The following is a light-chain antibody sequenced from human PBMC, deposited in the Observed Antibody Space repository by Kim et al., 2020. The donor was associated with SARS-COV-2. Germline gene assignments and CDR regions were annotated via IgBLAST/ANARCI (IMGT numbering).Light chain of an antibody. CDR2: WAS. V-gene: IGKV4-1*01. CDR3: QQYNSIPLT. J-gene: IGKJ4*01. CDR1: QSVLYSSDNKNY. Sequence: DIVMTQSPDSLAVSLGERATLNCKSSQSVLYSSDNKNYLGWYQQKSGQPPKLLIYWASTRESGVPDRFSGSGSGTDFTLTISSLQAEDVAVYYCQQYNSIPLTFGGGTKLEIK.